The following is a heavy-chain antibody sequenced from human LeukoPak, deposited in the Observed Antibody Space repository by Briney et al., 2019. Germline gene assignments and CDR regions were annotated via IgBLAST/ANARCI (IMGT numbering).Heavy chain of an antibody. V-gene: IGHV1-69*04. CDR3: ARAVRIAARPSYYYYMDV. Sequence: SVKVSCKASGGTFSSYAISWVRQAPGQGLEWMGRIIPILGIANYAQKFQGRVTITRNTSISTAYMELSSLRSEDTAVYYCARAVRIAARPSYYYYMDVWGKGTTVTVSS. CDR2: IIPILGIA. CDR1: GGTFSSYA. D-gene: IGHD6-6*01. J-gene: IGHJ6*03.